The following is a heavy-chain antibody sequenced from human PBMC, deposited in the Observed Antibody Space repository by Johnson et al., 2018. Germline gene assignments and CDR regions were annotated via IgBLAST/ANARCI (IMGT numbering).Heavy chain of an antibody. CDR2: IYYSGST. CDR3: AREWKWERPGEKALDI. CDR1: GGSISPYY. Sequence: QVQLQESGPGLVKPSETLSLTCSVSGGSISPYYWSWIRLAPGKGLDWIGYIYYSGSTNYNPSLKSRVTISVDTSKNQFSLKLSSVTAADTAVYYCAREWKWERPGEKALDIWGQGTMVTVSS. D-gene: IGHD1-26*01. V-gene: IGHV4-59*01. J-gene: IGHJ3*02.